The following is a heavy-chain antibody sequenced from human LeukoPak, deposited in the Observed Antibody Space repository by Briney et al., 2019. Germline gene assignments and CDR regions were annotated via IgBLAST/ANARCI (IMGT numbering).Heavy chain of an antibody. Sequence: ASVKVSCKASGYTFTSYGISWVRQAPGQGLEWMGWISAYNGNTNYAQKLQGRVTMTTDTSTSTAYMELRSLRSDDTAVYYCARDRGYDYVWGSYRSDFDYWGQGTLVTVSS. V-gene: IGHV1-18*01. CDR2: ISAYNGNT. CDR1: GYTFTSYG. CDR3: ARDRGYDYVWGSYRSDFDY. J-gene: IGHJ4*02. D-gene: IGHD3-16*02.